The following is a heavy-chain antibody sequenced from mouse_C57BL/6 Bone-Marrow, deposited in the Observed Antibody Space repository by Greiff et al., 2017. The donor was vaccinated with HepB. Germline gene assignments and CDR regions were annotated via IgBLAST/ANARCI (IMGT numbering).Heavy chain of an antibody. CDR1: GFTFSSYA. J-gene: IGHJ2*01. CDR2: ISDGGSYT. D-gene: IGHD2-2*01. CDR3: ARDLWLRGYFDY. Sequence: EVKLVESGGGLVKPGGSLKLSCAASGFTFSSYAISWVRQTPEKRLEWVATISDGGSYTYYPDNVKGRFTISRDNAKNNLYLQMSHLKSEDTAMYYCARDLWLRGYFDYWGQGTTLTVSS. V-gene: IGHV5-4*01.